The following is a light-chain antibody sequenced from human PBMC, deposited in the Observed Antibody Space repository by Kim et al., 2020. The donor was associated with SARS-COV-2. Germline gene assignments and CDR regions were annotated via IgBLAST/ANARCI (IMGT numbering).Light chain of an antibody. CDR1: NSGSKS. CDR2: YDS. CDR3: QVWDSSSDHVV. J-gene: IGLJ2*01. V-gene: IGLV3-21*04. Sequence: APGKTARITCGGNNSGSKSVHWYQQEPGQAPVLVIYYDSDRPSGIPERFSGSNSGNTATLTISRVEAGDEADYYCQVWDSSSDHVVFGGGTKLTVL.